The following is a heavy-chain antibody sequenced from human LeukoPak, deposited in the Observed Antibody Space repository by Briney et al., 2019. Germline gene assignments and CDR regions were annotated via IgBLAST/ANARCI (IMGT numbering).Heavy chain of an antibody. CDR3: ARVRRDGYNSAFDI. CDR1: GYIFTGYY. CDR2: INPNSGGT. V-gene: IGHV1-2*02. Sequence: ASVKVSCKASGYIFTGYYIHWVRQAPGQGLEWMGWINPNSGGTNYAQKFQGRVTMTRDTSITTAYMELSRLRSDDTAVYYCARVRRDGYNSAFDIWGQGTMVTVSS. D-gene: IGHD5-24*01. J-gene: IGHJ3*02.